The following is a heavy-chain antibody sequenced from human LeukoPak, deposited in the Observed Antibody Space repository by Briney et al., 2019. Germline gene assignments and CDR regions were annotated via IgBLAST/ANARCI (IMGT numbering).Heavy chain of an antibody. J-gene: IGHJ4*02. Sequence: GESLKISCKGSGYSFTSYWISWVRQMPGKGLEWMGRIDPSDSYTNYSPSSQGHVTISADKSISTAYLQWSSLKASDTAMYYCARRREYYGDYDYWGQGTLVTVSS. CDR1: GYSFTSYW. D-gene: IGHD4-17*01. V-gene: IGHV5-10-1*01. CDR2: IDPSDSYT. CDR3: ARRREYYGDYDY.